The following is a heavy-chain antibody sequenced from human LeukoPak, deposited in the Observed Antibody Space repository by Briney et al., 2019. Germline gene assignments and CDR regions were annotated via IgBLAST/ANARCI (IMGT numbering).Heavy chain of an antibody. CDR1: GYTFTGYG. CDR2: INTNTGNP. V-gene: IGHV7-4-1*02. CDR3: ARDDILTGLNAFDI. Sequence: ASVKVSCKASGYTFTGYGMNWVRQAPGQGLECMGWINTNTGNPTYAQGFTGRFVFSLDTSVSTAYLQISSLKAEDTAVYYCARDDILTGLNAFDIWGQGTMVTVSS. D-gene: IGHD3-9*01. J-gene: IGHJ3*02.